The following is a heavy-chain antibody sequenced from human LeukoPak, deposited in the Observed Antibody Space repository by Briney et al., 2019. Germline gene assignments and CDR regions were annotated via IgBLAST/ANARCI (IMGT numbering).Heavy chain of an antibody. CDR1: GFTFSSYS. V-gene: IGHV3-21*04. CDR3: AKGRNEDGDAALNY. Sequence: GGSLRLSCAASGFTFSSYSMNWVRQAPGKGLEWVSSISSSTSYIYYADSVKGRFTISRDNGKNSQYPQMNSLRAEDTAAYHCAKGRNEDGDAALNYWGQGTLVTVSS. D-gene: IGHD4-17*01. J-gene: IGHJ4*02. CDR2: ISSSTSYI.